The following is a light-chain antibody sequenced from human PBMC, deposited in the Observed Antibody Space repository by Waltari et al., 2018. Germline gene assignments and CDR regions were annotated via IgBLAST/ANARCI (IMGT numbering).Light chain of an antibody. J-gene: IGLJ2*01. CDR3: NSYTSRSTMI. CDR2: NVN. Sequence: QSALTQPASVSGSPGQSITISCTGSSTDIGGYDYVSGYRQDPGKAPKLIIHNVNKRPSGVSDRFSGSKSGNTASLTISGLQAEDEAHYFCNSYTSRSTMIFGGGTTLTV. CDR1: STDIGGYDY. V-gene: IGLV2-14*01.